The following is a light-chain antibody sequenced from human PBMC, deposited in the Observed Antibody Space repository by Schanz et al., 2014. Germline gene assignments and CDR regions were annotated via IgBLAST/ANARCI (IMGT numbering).Light chain of an antibody. V-gene: IGKV3D-20*02. Sequence: EIVLTQSPGTLSLSPGERATLSCRASQSVSSGYLAWYQQKPGQAPRLLIYGASSRATGIPERFSGSGSGTDFTLTISRREPEDFAVYYCQQRSNWPLPWTFGQGTKVEIK. CDR1: QSVSSGY. CDR2: GAS. J-gene: IGKJ1*01. CDR3: QQRSNWPLPWT.